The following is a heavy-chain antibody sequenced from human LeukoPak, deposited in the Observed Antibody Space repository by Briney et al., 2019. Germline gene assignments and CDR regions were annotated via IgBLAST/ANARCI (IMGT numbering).Heavy chain of an antibody. CDR1: GGTFSSYA. D-gene: IGHD6-19*01. J-gene: IGHJ5*02. CDR3: ARGPRIAVAGPPTSWFDP. CDR2: IIPIFGTA. V-gene: IGHV1-69*13. Sequence: SVKVSCKASGGTFSSYAISWVRQAPGQGLEWMGGIIPIFGTANYAQKFQGRVTITADESTSTAYMELSSLRSEDTAVYYCARGPRIAVAGPPTSWFDPWGQGTLVTVSS.